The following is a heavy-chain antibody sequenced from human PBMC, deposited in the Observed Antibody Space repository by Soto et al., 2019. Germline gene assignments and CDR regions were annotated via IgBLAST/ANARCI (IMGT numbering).Heavy chain of an antibody. Sequence: GGSRRRSWAASGSTFSSYGMHWVRQAPGKRLEWVAVIWYDGSNKYYADSVKGRFTISRDNSKNTLYLQMNSLRAEDTAVYYCARDSDNGRFIVATILDYWGQGTLVTVSS. CDR1: GSTFSSYG. V-gene: IGHV3-33*01. J-gene: IGHJ4*02. CDR2: IWYDGSNK. D-gene: IGHD5-12*01. CDR3: ARDSDNGRFIVATILDY.